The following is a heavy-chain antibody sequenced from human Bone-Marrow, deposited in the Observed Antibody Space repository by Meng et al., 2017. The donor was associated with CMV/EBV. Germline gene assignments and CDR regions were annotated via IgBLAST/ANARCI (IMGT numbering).Heavy chain of an antibody. CDR2: ISYDGSNK. V-gene: IGHV3-30*14. D-gene: IGHD5-12*01. Sequence: GESLKISCAASGFTFSSYAMHWVRQAPGKGLEWVAVISYDGSNKYYADSVKGRFTISRDNSKNTLYLQMNSPRAEDTAVYYWARVSRSGYDGMVDYWGQGTLVTVSS. CDR1: GFTFSSYA. J-gene: IGHJ4*02. CDR3: ARVSRSGYDGMVDY.